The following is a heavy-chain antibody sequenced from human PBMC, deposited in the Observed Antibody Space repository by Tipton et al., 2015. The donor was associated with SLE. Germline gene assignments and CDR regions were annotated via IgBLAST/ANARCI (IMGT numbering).Heavy chain of an antibody. D-gene: IGHD4-23*01. CDR2: IYHSGTT. CDR1: GFSISSYY. Sequence: TLSLTCTVSGFSISSYYWGWVRQPPGKGLEWLGTIYHSGTTYYNPSLKSRVTISVDTSKNQFSLKLSSVTAADTAVYYCARPPQRDYGGNLHWYFDLWGRGTLVTVSS. V-gene: IGHV4-38-2*02. CDR3: ARPPQRDYGGNLHWYFDL. J-gene: IGHJ2*01.